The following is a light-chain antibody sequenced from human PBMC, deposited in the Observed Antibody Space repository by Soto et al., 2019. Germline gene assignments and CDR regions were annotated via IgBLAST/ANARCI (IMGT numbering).Light chain of an antibody. CDR2: EVS. CDR3: NSYRSGSTYV. Sequence: QSALTQPASVSGSPGQSITISCTGTSSDVGFYTYVSWYQQYPGKAPKLIIYEVSNRPSGVSNRFSGSKSGDTASLTISGLQAEDEADYYCNSYRSGSTYVFGTGTKVTVL. V-gene: IGLV2-14*01. J-gene: IGLJ1*01. CDR1: SSDVGFYTY.